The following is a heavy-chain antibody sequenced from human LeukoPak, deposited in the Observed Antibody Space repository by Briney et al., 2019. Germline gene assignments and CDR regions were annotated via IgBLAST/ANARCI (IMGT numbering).Heavy chain of an antibody. D-gene: IGHD3-22*01. J-gene: IGHJ6*03. CDR1: GFTFSSYG. CDR2: ISGSGGSS. V-gene: IGHV3-23*01. CDR3: AKGYYYESSGYYPYYYYYYMDV. Sequence: GGTLRLSCAGSGFTFSSYGMSWVRQAPGKGLEWVSTISGSGGSSYYANSVKGRFTISRDNSKNTLYLQMNNLRAEDTAVYYCAKGYYYESSGYYPYYYYYYMDVWGKGTTVTISS.